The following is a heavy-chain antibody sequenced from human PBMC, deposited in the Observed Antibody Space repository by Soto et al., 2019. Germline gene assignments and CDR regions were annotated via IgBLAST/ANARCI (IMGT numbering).Heavy chain of an antibody. D-gene: IGHD3-3*01. Sequence: SETLSLTCTVSGGSISSYYWSWIRQPPGKGLEWIGYIYYSGSTNYNPSLKSRVTISVDTSKNQFSLKLSSVTAADTAVYYCARVSEGDDFWSGYENNWFDPWGQGTLVTVSS. V-gene: IGHV4-59*01. J-gene: IGHJ5*02. CDR3: ARVSEGDDFWSGYENNWFDP. CDR1: GGSISSYY. CDR2: IYYSGST.